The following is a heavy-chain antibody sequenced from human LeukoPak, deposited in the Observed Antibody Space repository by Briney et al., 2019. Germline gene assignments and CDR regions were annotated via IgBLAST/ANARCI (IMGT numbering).Heavy chain of an antibody. CDR3: AKDTRKGGYSYRIGFGFDY. D-gene: IGHD5-18*01. J-gene: IGHJ4*02. CDR1: GFTFSSYG. CDR2: IRYDGSNK. V-gene: IGHV3-30*02. Sequence: QSGGSLRLSCAASGFTFSSYGMHWVRQAPGKGLEWVAFIRYDGSNKYYADSVKGRFTISRDNSKNTLYLQMNSLRAEDTAVYYCAKDTRKGGYSYRIGFGFDYWGQGTLVTVSS.